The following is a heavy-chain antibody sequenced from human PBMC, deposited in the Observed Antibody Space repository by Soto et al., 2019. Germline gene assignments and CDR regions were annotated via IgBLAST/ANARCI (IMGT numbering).Heavy chain of an antibody. Sequence: GGSLRLSCAASGFTFSSYAMHWVRQAPGKGLEWVAVISYDGSNKYYADSVKGRFTISRDNSKNTLYLQMNSLRAEDTAVYYCARDLSDCSSTSCYYYYGMDVWGQGTTVTVSS. CDR2: ISYDGSNK. CDR1: GFTFSSYA. CDR3: ARDLSDCSSTSCYYYYGMDV. D-gene: IGHD2-2*01. J-gene: IGHJ6*02. V-gene: IGHV3-30-3*01.